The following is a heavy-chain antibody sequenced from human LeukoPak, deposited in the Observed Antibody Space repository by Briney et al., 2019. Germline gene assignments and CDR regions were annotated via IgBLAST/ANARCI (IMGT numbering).Heavy chain of an antibody. V-gene: IGHV1-46*01. Sequence: ASVKVSCKASGYTFTNYYIHWVRQAPGQGLEWMGIVHPSGGSTNYAQKFQGRVIITRDISTSTVYMDLSSLRSEDTAVYYCARDPSSSGFYSYFDYWGQGTLVTVSS. CDR3: ARDPSSSGFYSYFDY. J-gene: IGHJ4*02. CDR2: VHPSGGST. D-gene: IGHD3-22*01. CDR1: GYTFTNYY.